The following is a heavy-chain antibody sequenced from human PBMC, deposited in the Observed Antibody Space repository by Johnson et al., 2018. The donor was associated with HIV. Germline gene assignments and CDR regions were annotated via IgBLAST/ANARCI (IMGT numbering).Heavy chain of an antibody. CDR2: IWYDGSNK. J-gene: IGHJ3*02. D-gene: IGHD6-13*01. CDR1: GFTFSSYA. Sequence: QVQLVESGGGVVQPGRSLRLSCAASGFTFSSYAMHWVRQAPGKGLEWVALIWYDGSNKYYADSVKGRFTISRDNSKNTLYLQMNSLRAEDTAEYYCARGLDSGSSWFGAFDIWGQGTMVTVSS. V-gene: IGHV3-33*08. CDR3: ARGLDSGSSWFGAFDI.